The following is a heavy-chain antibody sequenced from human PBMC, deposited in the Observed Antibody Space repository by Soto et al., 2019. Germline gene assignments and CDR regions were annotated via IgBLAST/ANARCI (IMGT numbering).Heavy chain of an antibody. CDR1: GASLSVYY. Sequence: SETLSLTCNVSGASLSVYYWSWIRHPPGKGLEWIGRIYATGSSDYNPSLKSRITISVDMSKKQFSLTLRSVTAADTAMYYCVRDGTKNLRDWFDPWGQGILVTVSS. D-gene: IGHD1-1*01. CDR3: VRDGTKNLRDWFDP. V-gene: IGHV4-4*07. J-gene: IGHJ5*02. CDR2: IYATGSS.